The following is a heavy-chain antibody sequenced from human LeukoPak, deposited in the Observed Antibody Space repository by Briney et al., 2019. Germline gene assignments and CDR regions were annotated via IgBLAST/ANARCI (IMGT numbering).Heavy chain of an antibody. CDR3: ARRLLQEWFGEYINWFDP. D-gene: IGHD3-10*01. V-gene: IGHV4-39*01. Sequence: SETLSLTCTVSGGSISSSSYYWGWIRQPPGKGLEWTGSIYYSGSTYYNPSLKSRVTISVDTSKNQFSLKLSSVTAADTAVYYCARRLLQEWFGEYINWFDPWGQGTLVTVSS. CDR1: GGSISSSSYY. J-gene: IGHJ5*02. CDR2: IYYSGST.